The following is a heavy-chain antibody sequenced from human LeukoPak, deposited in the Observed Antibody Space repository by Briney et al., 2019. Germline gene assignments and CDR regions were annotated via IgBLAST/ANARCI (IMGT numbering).Heavy chain of an antibody. CDR2: IYYSGST. D-gene: IGHD6-13*01. CDR1: GGSISTYY. V-gene: IGHV4-59*01. CDR3: ASCGTQYSSSSWYGDDYYYYYMDV. J-gene: IGHJ6*03. Sequence: SETLSLTCTVSGGSISTYYWNWIRQPPGKGQEWIGYIYYSGSTNYNPSLKSRVTISVDTSKNQFSLKLNSVTAADTAVYYCASCGTQYSSSSWYGDDYYYYYMDVWGEGTTVTVSS.